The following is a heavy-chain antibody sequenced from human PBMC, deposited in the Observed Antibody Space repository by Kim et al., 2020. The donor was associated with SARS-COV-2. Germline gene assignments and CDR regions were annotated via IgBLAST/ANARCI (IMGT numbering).Heavy chain of an antibody. J-gene: IGHJ4*02. V-gene: IGHV6-1*01. Sequence: VSVKSRITINPDTSKNQFSLQLNSVTPEDTAVYYCARVRRSAAGIWFFDYWGQGTLVTVSS. CDR3: ARVRRSAAGIWFFDY. D-gene: IGHD6-13*01.